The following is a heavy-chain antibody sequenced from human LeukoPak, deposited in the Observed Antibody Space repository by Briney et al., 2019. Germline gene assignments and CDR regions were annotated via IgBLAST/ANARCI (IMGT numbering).Heavy chain of an antibody. V-gene: IGHV4-34*01. J-gene: IGHJ5*02. Sequence: SETLSLTCAVYGGSFSGYYWSWIRQPPGKGLEWIGEINHSGSTNYNPSLKSRVTISVDTSKNQFSLKLSSVTAADTAVYYCAGDRYYDFWSGYYRGSWFDPWGQGTLVTVSS. CDR2: INHSGST. CDR3: AGDRYYDFWSGYYRGSWFDP. CDR1: GGSFSGYY. D-gene: IGHD3-3*01.